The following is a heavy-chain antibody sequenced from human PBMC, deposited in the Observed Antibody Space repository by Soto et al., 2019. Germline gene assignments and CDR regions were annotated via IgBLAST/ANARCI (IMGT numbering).Heavy chain of an antibody. CDR3: ARLRPFDY. CDR1: GGSFSGYY. Sequence: ASETLSLTCAVYGGSFSGYYWSWIRQPPGKGLEWIGEINHSGSTNYNPSLKSRVTISVDTSKNQFSLKLSSVTAADTAVYYCARLRPFDYWGQGTLVTVSS. V-gene: IGHV4-34*01. J-gene: IGHJ4*02. D-gene: IGHD5-12*01. CDR2: INHSGST.